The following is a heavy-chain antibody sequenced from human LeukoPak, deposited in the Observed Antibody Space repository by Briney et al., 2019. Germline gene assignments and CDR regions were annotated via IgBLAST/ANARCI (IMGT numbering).Heavy chain of an antibody. D-gene: IGHD2-2*01. CDR2: ISYDGSNK. Sequence: PGGSLRLSCAASGFTFSSYAMHWVRQAPGKGLEWVAVISYDGSNKYYADSVKGRFTISRDNAKNSLYLQMNSLRAEDTAVYYCALGYQLLFPFDYWGQGTLVTVSS. CDR3: ALGYQLLFPFDY. V-gene: IGHV3-30*04. J-gene: IGHJ4*02. CDR1: GFTFSSYA.